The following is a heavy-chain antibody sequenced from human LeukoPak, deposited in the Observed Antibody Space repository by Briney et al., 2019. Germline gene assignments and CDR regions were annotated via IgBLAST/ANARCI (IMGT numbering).Heavy chain of an antibody. CDR1: GFTFSSYA. D-gene: IGHD3-22*01. CDR3: ANGYYDSSGYYY. J-gene: IGHJ4*02. CDR2: ISGSGGST. V-gene: IGHV3-23*01. Sequence: GGSLRLSCAASGFTFSSYAMSWVRQAPGKGLEWVSAISGSGGSTYYADSVEGRFTISRDNSKNTLYLQMNSLRAEDTAVYYCANGYYDSSGYYYWGQGTLVTVSS.